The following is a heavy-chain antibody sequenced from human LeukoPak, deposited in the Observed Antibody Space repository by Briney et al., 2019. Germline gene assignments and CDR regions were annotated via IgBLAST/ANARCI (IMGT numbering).Heavy chain of an antibody. CDR3: ARLNAMVRGPEDIFYFEY. J-gene: IGHJ4*02. Sequence: GGYLRFSCETSGFSFSTYWMSWVRQAPGKGLEWVANIRPDGSEKYYVDSVKGRFTISRDIAKQSVFLQMTSLRVEDTAVYYCARLNAMVRGPEDIFYFEYWGLGTLVTVSS. CDR1: GFSFSTYW. D-gene: IGHD3-10*01. V-gene: IGHV3-7*01. CDR2: IRPDGSEK.